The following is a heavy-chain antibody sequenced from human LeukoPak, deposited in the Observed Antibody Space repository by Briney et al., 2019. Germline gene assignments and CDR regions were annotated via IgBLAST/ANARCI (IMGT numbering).Heavy chain of an antibody. J-gene: IGHJ6*03. D-gene: IGHD3-3*01. CDR1: GGSISSYY. CDR3: ARGRRGTIFGVVTSNGYLYYYYYMDV. Sequence: TSETLSLTCTVSGGSISSYYWSWIRQPPGKGLEWIGYIYYSGSTNYNPSLKSRVTISVDTSENQFSLKLSSVTAADTAVYYCARGRRGTIFGVVTSNGYLYYYYYMDVWGKGTTVTVSS. CDR2: IYYSGST. V-gene: IGHV4-59*01.